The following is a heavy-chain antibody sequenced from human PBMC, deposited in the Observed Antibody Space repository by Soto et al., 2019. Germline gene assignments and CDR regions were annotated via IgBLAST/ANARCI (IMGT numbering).Heavy chain of an antibody. CDR2: IDWDDDK. J-gene: IGHJ6*01. D-gene: IGHD2-21*02. V-gene: IGHV2-70*01. CDR1: GFSLSTSGVC. CDR3: ARIRVVTLAEYYYYYGMDV. Sequence: SGPTLVNPTQTLTLNCTFSGFSLSTSGVCVSWIRQPPGKALEWLALIDWDDDKYYSTYLKTRLTISKDTSKNQVVLTMTNMDPVDTATYYCARIRVVTLAEYYYYYGMDVWGQGTTVTVSS.